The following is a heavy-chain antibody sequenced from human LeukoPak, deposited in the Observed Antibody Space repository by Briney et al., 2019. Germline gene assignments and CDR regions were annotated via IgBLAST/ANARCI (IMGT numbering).Heavy chain of an antibody. CDR3: AKDMWVTYYYDSSVTSGENYFDY. V-gene: IGHV3-9*01. D-gene: IGHD3-22*01. CDR1: GFTFDDYA. CDR2: ISWNSGSI. Sequence: PGRSLRLSCAASGFTFDDYAMHWVRQAPGKGLEWVSGISWNSGSIGYADSVKGRFTISRDNAKNSLYLQMNSLRAEDTALYYCAKDMWVTYYYDSSVTSGENYFDYWGQGTLVTVSS. J-gene: IGHJ4*02.